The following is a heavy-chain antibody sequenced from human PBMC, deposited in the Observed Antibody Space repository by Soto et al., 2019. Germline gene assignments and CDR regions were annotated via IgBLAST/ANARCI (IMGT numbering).Heavy chain of an antibody. Sequence: NGLEWIGYIYYSGSTNYNPSLKSRVTIAVDTSKNQFSLKLSSVTAADTDVFFFQAEDGIRGVRSVSAFLLNRSSDL. J-gene: IGHJ2*01. CDR3: QAEDGIRGVRSVSAFLLNRSSDL. V-gene: IGHV4-59*01. CDR2: IYYSGST. D-gene: IGHD3-10*02.